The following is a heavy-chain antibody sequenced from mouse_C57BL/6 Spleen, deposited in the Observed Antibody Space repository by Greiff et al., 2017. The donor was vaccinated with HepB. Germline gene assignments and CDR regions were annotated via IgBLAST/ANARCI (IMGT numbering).Heavy chain of an antibody. D-gene: IGHD2-3*01. Sequence: EVQLQESGPGLVKPSQSLSLTCSVTGYSITSGYYWNWIRQFPGNKLEWMGYISYDGSNNYNPSLKNRISITRDTSKNQFFLKLNSVTTEDTATYYCARDVNEGYYWYFDVWGTGTTVTVSS. J-gene: IGHJ1*03. V-gene: IGHV3-6*01. CDR3: ARDVNEGYYWYFDV. CDR2: ISYDGSN. CDR1: GYSITSGYY.